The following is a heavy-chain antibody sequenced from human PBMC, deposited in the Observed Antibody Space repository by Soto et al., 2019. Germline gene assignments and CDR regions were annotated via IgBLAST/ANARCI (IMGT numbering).Heavy chain of an antibody. CDR2: IYYSGST. Sequence: SETLSLTCTVSGGSISSGGYYWSWIRQHPGKGLEWIGYIYYSGSTYYNPSLKSRVTISVDTSKNQFSLKLSSVTAADTAVYYCARVGIRYFDWYAGVWGQGTLVTVSS. CDR3: ARVGIRYFDWYAGV. V-gene: IGHV4-31*03. CDR1: GGSISSGGYY. D-gene: IGHD3-9*01. J-gene: IGHJ4*02.